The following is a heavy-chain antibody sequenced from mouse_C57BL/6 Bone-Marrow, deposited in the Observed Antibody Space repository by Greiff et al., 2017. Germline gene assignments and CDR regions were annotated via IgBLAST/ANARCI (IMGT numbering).Heavy chain of an antibody. V-gene: IGHV1-69*01. CDR3: AQEGIYDGYYDYAMDY. CDR2: IDPSESYT. CDR1: GYTFTSYW. Sequence: QVQLQQPGAELVMPGASVKLSCKASGYTFTSYWMHWVKQRPGQGLEWIGEIDPSESYTNYNQKFKGKSSLTVDKSSSTAYMQLSSLTSEDSAVYDCAQEGIYDGYYDYAMDYWGQGTSVTVSS. D-gene: IGHD2-3*01. J-gene: IGHJ4*01.